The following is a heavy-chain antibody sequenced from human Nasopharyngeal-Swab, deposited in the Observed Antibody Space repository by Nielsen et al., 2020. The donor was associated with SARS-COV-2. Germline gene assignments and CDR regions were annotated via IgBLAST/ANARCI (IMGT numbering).Heavy chain of an antibody. CDR3: ARGTAVAGFDY. V-gene: IGHV7-4-1*01. CDR2: INTNTGNP. J-gene: IGHJ4*02. CDR1: GYTFTSYA. Sequence: ASVKVSCKASGYTFTSYAMNWVRQAPGQGLEWMGWINTNTGNPTYAQGFTGRFVFSLDPSVSTAYLQICSLKAEDTAVYYCARGTAVAGFDYWGQGTLVTVSS. D-gene: IGHD6-19*01.